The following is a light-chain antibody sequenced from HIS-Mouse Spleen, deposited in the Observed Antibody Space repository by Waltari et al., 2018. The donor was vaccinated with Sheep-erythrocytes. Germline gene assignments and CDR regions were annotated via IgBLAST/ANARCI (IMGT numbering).Light chain of an antibody. J-gene: IGKJ1*01. CDR1: QGIRND. CDR3: LQDYNYPWT. CDR2: SAS. Sequence: AIQMTQSPSSLPASVGDRVTITCRASQGIRNDLGWYQQKPGKAPKLLIYSASSLQSGVPSRFSGSGSGTDFTLTISSLQPEDFATYYCLQDYNYPWTFGQGTKVEIK. V-gene: IGKV1-6*01.